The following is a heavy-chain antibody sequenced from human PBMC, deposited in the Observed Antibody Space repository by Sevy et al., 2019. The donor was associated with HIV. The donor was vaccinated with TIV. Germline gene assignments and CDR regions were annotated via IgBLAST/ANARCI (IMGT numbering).Heavy chain of an antibody. CDR3: ARTSRGIVVIPAAQHYYGMDV. CDR2: INTNTGNP. J-gene: IGHJ6*02. Sequence: ASVKVSCKASGYTFTSYGMNWVRQAPGQGLEWMGWINTNTGNPTYAQAFTGRFVFSLDTSVSTAYLQISSLKAEDTAVYYCARTSRGIVVIPAAQHYYGMDVWGQGTTVTVSS. CDR1: GYTFTSYG. D-gene: IGHD2-2*01. V-gene: IGHV7-4-1*02.